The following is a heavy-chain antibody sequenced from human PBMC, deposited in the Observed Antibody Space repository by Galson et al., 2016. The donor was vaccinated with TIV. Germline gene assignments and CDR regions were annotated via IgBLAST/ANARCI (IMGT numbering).Heavy chain of an antibody. CDR1: GFTFSIYS. V-gene: IGHV3-21*01. CDR3: AYRGYDYGWWYFDL. D-gene: IGHD5-18*01. CDR2: VSSRDGSI. Sequence: SLRLSCAASGFTFSIYSMNWVRQAPGKGLEWVSSVSSRDGSIYHADSVKGRFTISRDNAKNSLYLQMNSLREVDTAMYYCAYRGYDYGWWYFDLWGRGTLVTVSS. J-gene: IGHJ2*01.